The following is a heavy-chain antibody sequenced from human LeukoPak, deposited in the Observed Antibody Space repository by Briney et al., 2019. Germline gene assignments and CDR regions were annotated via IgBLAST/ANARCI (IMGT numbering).Heavy chain of an antibody. CDR3: ARMGAMVRGAVDY. CDR1: GGSISSYY. J-gene: IGHJ4*02. V-gene: IGHV4-59*08. Sequence: PSETLSLTCTVSGGSISSYYWSWIRQPPGKGLEWIGYIYYSGSTNYNPSLKSRVTISVDTSKNQFSLKLSSVTAADTAVYYCARMGAMVRGAVDYWGQGTLVTVSS. D-gene: IGHD3-10*01. CDR2: IYYSGST.